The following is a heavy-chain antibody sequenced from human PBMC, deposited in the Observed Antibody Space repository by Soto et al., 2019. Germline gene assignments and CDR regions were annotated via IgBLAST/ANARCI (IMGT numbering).Heavy chain of an antibody. CDR1: GFTFSSYG. Sequence: GGSLRLSCAASGFTFSSYGMHWVRQAPGKGLEWVAVISYDGSNKYYADSVKGRFTISRDNSKNTLYLQMNSLRAEDTAVYYCTRSSSWYYGWFDPWGQGTLVTVSS. CDR3: TRSSSWYYGWFDP. D-gene: IGHD6-13*01. V-gene: IGHV3-30*03. CDR2: ISYDGSNK. J-gene: IGHJ5*02.